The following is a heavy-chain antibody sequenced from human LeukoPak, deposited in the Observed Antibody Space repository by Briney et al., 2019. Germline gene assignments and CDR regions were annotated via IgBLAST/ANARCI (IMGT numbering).Heavy chain of an antibody. Sequence: GGSLRLSCPPSGFTFSSYAMHWVRKAPGKGLEWVAVISYDGSNKYYADSVKGRFTISRDNSKNTLYLQMNSLRAEDTAVYYCARHRRYSGPNRAFDIWGQGTMVTVSS. CDR2: ISYDGSNK. V-gene: IGHV3-30*04. D-gene: IGHD5-12*01. J-gene: IGHJ3*02. CDR3: ARHRRYSGPNRAFDI. CDR1: GFTFSSYA.